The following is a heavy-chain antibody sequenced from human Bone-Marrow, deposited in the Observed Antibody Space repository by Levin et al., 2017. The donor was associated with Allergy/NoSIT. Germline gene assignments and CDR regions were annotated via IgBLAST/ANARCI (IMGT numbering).Heavy chain of an antibody. J-gene: IGHJ4*02. Sequence: GGSLRLSCGASGFTFSDYEMDWVRQAPGKGLEWIAYISSSARTILYANSVKGRFTIARDNAHNSLYLQMASLRAEDTAVYYCAREGVAGDFDYWGQGSLVTVSS. CDR3: AREGVAGDFDY. D-gene: IGHD6-19*01. CDR2: ISSSARTI. V-gene: IGHV3-48*03. CDR1: GFTFSDYE.